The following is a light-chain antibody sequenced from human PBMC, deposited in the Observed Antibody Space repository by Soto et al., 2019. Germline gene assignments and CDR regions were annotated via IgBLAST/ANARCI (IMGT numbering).Light chain of an antibody. CDR1: IIDVGGYSY. CDR2: EVS. CDR3: RSYAGSDNSV. Sequence: QALLTQPPSPSGSPGQSVTIPCTGTIIDVGGYSYVSWYQQHPGKAPTLIIHEVSERPSGVPDRFSGSKSDNTASLTVSGLQAEDEADYYCRSYAGSDNSVFGTGTKVTVL. V-gene: IGLV2-8*01. J-gene: IGLJ1*01.